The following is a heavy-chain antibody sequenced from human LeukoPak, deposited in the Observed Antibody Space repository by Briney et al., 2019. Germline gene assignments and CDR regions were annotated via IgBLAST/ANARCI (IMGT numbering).Heavy chain of an antibody. CDR2: IFYNGIT. V-gene: IGHV4-59*01. D-gene: IGHD6-19*01. CDR3: ARDRGSGWEPFDS. CDR1: GDSMSRYY. J-gene: IGHJ4*02. Sequence: SETLSPTCIVSGDSMSRYYWSWIRQPPGKGLEWVGYIFYNGITNYNPSLASRVSISIDTSKNQFSLRLRSVTAADTATYYCARDRGSGWEPFDSWGQGTLVTVSS.